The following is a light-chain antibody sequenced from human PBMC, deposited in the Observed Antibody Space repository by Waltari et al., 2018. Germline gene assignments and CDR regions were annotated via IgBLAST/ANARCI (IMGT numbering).Light chain of an antibody. CDR2: DVS. CDR3: CSYAGSYTVV. CDR1: SSDVGGYNY. J-gene: IGLJ2*01. V-gene: IGLV2-11*01. Sequence: QSALTQPRSVSGSPGQSVTISCTGTSSDVGGYNYVSGYQQYPGKAPKLILSDVSKRPSGFPDRFSGSKSGNTASLTISGLQTEDEADYYCCSYAGSYTVVFGGGTELTVL.